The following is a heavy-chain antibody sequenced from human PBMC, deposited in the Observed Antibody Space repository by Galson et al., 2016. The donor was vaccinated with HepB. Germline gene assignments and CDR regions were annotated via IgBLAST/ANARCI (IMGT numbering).Heavy chain of an antibody. D-gene: IGHD1-26*01. Sequence: SLRLSCAGSGFTFRTHAIHWVRQAPGKGLEWVEIISYDGANTYYANSVTRRFTISRDNSKNTVYIHLNSLRAEDTAVYYCARDSYSGTYENYYFDYWGQGTLVTVSS. V-gene: IGHV3-30*14. CDR3: ARDSYSGTYENYYFDY. J-gene: IGHJ4*02. CDR1: GFTFRTHA. CDR2: ISYDGANT.